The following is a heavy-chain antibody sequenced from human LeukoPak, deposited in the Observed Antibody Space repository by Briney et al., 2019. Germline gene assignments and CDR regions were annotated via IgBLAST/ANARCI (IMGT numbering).Heavy chain of an antibody. V-gene: IGHV1-24*01. Sequence: ASVKVSCKVSGYTLTELSMHWVRQAPGKGLEWMGGFDPEDGETIYAQKFQGRVTMTEDTSTSTAYMELRSLRSDDTAVYYCARAGETIFGAPNWFDPWGQGTLVTVSS. CDR2: FDPEDGET. D-gene: IGHD3-3*01. CDR1: GYTLTELS. CDR3: ARAGETIFGAPNWFDP. J-gene: IGHJ5*02.